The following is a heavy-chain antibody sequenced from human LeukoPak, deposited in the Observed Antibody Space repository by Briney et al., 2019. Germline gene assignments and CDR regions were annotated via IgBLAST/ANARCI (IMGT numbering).Heavy chain of an antibody. V-gene: IGHV3-7*01. D-gene: IGHD3-10*01. CDR1: GFTFSSYW. CDR3: ARERGGSGSYYMMESYYYYMDV. Sequence: PGGSLRLSCAASGFTFSSYWMSWVRQAPGKGLEWVANIKQDGSEKYYVDSVKGRFTISRDNAKNSLYLQMNSLRAEDTAVYYCARERGGSGSYYMMESYYYYMDVWGKGTTVTISS. J-gene: IGHJ6*03. CDR2: IKQDGSEK.